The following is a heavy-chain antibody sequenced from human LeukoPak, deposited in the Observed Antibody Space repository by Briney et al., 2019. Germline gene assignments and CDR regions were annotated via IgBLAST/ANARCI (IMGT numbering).Heavy chain of an antibody. D-gene: IGHD4-11*01. V-gene: IGHV4-61*01. Sequence: SETLSLTCTVSGDSVSSDSYYWSWIRQPPGKGLEWIGYIYYSVTTNYNPSLKSRVTISVDTSKNQFSLKLSSVTAADTAVYYCARDLEAVTPGYGMDVWGQGTTVTVSS. J-gene: IGHJ6*02. CDR2: IYYSVTT. CDR3: ARDLEAVTPGYGMDV. CDR1: GDSVSSDSYY.